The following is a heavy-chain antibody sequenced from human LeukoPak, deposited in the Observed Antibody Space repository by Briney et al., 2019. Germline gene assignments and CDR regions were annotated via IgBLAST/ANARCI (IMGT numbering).Heavy chain of an antibody. CDR1: GFTVSSNY. J-gene: IGHJ4*02. CDR2: IYSGGST. V-gene: IGHV3-53*01. CDR3: AREDYGDYSLDY. Sequence: GGSLRLSCAASGFTVSSNYMSWVRQAPGKGLEWVSVIYSGGSTYYADSVKGRFTISRDNSKNTLYLQMNSLRAEDTAVYYCAREDYGDYSLDYWGQGTLVTVSS. D-gene: IGHD4-17*01.